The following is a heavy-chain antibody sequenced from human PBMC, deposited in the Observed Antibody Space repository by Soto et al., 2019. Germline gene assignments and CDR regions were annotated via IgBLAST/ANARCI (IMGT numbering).Heavy chain of an antibody. CDR3: ARGKVTIFGVVTHPRWFDP. V-gene: IGHV4-39*01. Sequence: PSETLSLTCTVSGGSISSSSYYWGWIRQPPGKGREWIGSIYYSGSTYYNPSLKSRVTISVDTSKNQFSLKLSSVTAADTAVYYCARGKVTIFGVVTHPRWFDPWGQGTLVTVSS. J-gene: IGHJ5*02. CDR1: GGSISSSSYY. D-gene: IGHD3-3*01. CDR2: IYYSGST.